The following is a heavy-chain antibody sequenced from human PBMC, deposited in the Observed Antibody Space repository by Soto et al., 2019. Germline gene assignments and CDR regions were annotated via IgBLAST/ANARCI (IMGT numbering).Heavy chain of an antibody. D-gene: IGHD6-19*01. CDR3: ARPFDTSGWYDH. CDR2: IYPGDSDT. Sequence: PGESLKISCKGSGYSFTSYWIAWVRQMPGKGLECMGIIYPGDSDTRHSPSFEGQVTISADKSINTAYLQWSSLKASDSAMYYCARPFDTSGWYDHWGQGTLVTVSS. V-gene: IGHV5-51*01. J-gene: IGHJ5*02. CDR1: GYSFTSYW.